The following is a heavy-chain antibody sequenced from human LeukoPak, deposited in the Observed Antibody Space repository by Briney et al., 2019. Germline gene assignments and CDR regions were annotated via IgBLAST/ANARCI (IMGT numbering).Heavy chain of an antibody. J-gene: IGHJ4*02. V-gene: IGHV3-23*01. CDR3: AKNSASGTYYNFLDY. CDR1: GFNFGIYA. Sequence: GGSLRLSCAASGFNFGIYAMSWVRQAPGKGLEWVSTISGSGDKTYYADSVKGRFTISRDHSKNTLYLQMNSLRAEDTAVFYCAKNSASGTYYNFLDYWGQGT. D-gene: IGHD3-10*01. CDR2: ISGSGDKT.